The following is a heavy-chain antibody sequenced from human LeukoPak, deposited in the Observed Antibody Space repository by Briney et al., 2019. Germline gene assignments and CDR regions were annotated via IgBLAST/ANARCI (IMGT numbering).Heavy chain of an antibody. CDR1: GFTVSSNH. CDR3: ASPKLGGGFYFDY. CDR2: ISGASRTI. Sequence: GGSLRLSCAASGFTVSSNHMSWVRQAPGKGLEWVSSISGASRTINYADSVKGRFTTSRDNAKNSLFLQVNSLRAEDTAVYYCASPKLGGGFYFDYWGQGTLVTVSS. J-gene: IGHJ4*02. D-gene: IGHD3-16*01. V-gene: IGHV3-11*01.